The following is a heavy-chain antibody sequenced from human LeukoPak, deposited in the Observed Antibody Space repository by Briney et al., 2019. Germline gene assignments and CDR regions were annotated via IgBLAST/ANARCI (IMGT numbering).Heavy chain of an antibody. CDR3: ARVQWLATGYYFDY. D-gene: IGHD6-19*01. CDR2: ISTSISYI. CDR1: GFTFSSYS. J-gene: IGHJ4*02. V-gene: IGHV3-21*01. Sequence: AGGSLRLSCAASGFTFSSYSMHWVRQAPGKGLELVSCISTSISYIYYADSVKGRFTISRDNARNSLYLQMHSLRAEDTALYYCARVQWLATGYYFDYWGQGTLVTVSS.